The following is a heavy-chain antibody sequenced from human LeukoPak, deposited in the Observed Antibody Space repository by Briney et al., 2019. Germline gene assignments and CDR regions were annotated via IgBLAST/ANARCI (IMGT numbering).Heavy chain of an antibody. Sequence: SETLSLTCAVSGGSISSSYWWSWVRQPPGKGLEWIGEIYHSGSTYYNPSLKSRVTISVDTSKNQFSLKLSSVTAADTAVYYCARHYYGSGSYRGFFDYWGQGTLVTVSS. V-gene: IGHV4-4*02. CDR2: IYHSGST. CDR1: GGSISSSYW. D-gene: IGHD3-10*01. CDR3: ARHYYGSGSYRGFFDY. J-gene: IGHJ4*02.